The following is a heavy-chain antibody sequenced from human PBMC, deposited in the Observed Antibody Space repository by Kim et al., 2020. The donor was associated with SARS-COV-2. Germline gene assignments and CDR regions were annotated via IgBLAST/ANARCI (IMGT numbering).Heavy chain of an antibody. CDR3: AGHSGYDFGALDI. D-gene: IGHD5-12*01. Sequence: CNPTLKSRYTISMAASKNQFSQRLSYVTAADTAVYYCAGHSGYDFGALDIWGQGTMVTVSS. V-gene: IGHV4-39*01. J-gene: IGHJ3*02.